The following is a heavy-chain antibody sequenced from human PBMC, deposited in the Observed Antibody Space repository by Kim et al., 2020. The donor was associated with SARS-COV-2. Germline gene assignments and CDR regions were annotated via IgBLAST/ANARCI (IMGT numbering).Heavy chain of an antibody. CDR1: GFTVSSNY. D-gene: IGHD2-15*01. CDR3: ARFNYCSGGSCLHYGMDV. V-gene: IGHV3-53*01. CDR2: IYSGGST. Sequence: GGSLRLSCAASGFTVSSNYMSWVRQAPGKGLEWVSVIYSGGSTYYADSVKGRFTISRDNSKNTLYLQMNSLRAEDTAVYYCARFNYCSGGSCLHYGMDVWGQGTTVTVSS. J-gene: IGHJ6*02.